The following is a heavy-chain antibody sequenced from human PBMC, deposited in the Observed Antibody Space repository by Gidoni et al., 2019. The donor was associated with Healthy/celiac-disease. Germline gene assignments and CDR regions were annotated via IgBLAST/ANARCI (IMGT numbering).Heavy chain of an antibody. Sequence: CAASGFTFSSYSMNWVRQAPGKGLEWVSSISSSSSYIYYADSVKGRFTISRDNAKNSLYLQMNSLRAEDTAVYYCARERDSGSYFFDYWGQGTLVTVSS. V-gene: IGHV3-21*01. D-gene: IGHD1-26*01. CDR1: GFTFSSYS. CDR2: ISSSSSYI. J-gene: IGHJ4*02. CDR3: ARERDSGSYFFDY.